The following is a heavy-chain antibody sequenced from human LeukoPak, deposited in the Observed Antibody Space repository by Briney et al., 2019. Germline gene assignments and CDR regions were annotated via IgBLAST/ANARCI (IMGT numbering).Heavy chain of an antibody. V-gene: IGHV3-73*01. CDR3: TRRTVVDDY. J-gene: IGHJ4*02. CDR2: IRSKANSYAT. Sequence: PGGSLRLSCAASGFTFSGSAMHWVRQASGKGLEWVGRIRSKANSYATAYAASVKGTFTISRDDSKNTAYLQMNSLKTEDTAVYYCTRRTVVDDYWGQGTLVTVSS. D-gene: IGHD3-22*01. CDR1: GFTFSGSA.